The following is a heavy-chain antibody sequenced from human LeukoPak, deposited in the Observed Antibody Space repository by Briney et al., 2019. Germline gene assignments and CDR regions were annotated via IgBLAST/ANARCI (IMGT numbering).Heavy chain of an antibody. V-gene: IGHV3-74*01. CDR2: INSDGSST. Sequence: PGGSLRLSCAASGFTFSSYWMHWVRQAPGKGLVWVSRINSDGSSTSYADSVKGRFTISRDNAKNTLYLQMNSLRAEDTAVYYCARGFLSPSGNSYRGGLGAFDIWGQGTMVTVSS. CDR1: GFTFSSYW. J-gene: IGHJ3*02. CDR3: ARGFLSPSGNSYRGGLGAFDI. D-gene: IGHD4-23*01.